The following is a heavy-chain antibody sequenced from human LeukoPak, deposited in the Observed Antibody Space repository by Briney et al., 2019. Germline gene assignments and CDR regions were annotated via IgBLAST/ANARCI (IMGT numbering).Heavy chain of an antibody. CDR2: IYYNGNT. D-gene: IGHD3-10*01. J-gene: IGHJ5*02. CDR1: GGSISSKTHY. Sequence: SETLSLTCTVSGGSISSKTHYWGWIRQPPGTGLEWIANIYYNGNTAYNPSLKSRVTISIDTSKNQFSLRLNSVTAADTAIYYCARVGWGDVASYPNWLDPWGQGTLVTVSS. V-gene: IGHV4-39*07. CDR3: ARVGWGDVASYPNWLDP.